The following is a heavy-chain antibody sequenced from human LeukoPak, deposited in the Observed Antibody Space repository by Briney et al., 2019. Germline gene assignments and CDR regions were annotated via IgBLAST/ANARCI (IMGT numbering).Heavy chain of an antibody. J-gene: IGHJ6*03. CDR3: AKGGYSNGRYYYYYMDV. CDR1: GFTFSSYA. CDR2: FSFNGEST. V-gene: IGHV3-23*01. Sequence: SGGSLRLSCAASGFTFSSYAMTWVRQAPGKGLEWVSSFSFNGESTYYADSAKGRFTISRDNSKNTLYLQMNSLRAEDTAVYYRAKGGYSNGRYYYYYMDVWGEGTTVTVSS. D-gene: IGHD5-18*01.